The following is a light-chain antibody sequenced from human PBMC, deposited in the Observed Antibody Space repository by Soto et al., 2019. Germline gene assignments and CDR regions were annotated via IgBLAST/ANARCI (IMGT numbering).Light chain of an antibody. CDR2: DAS. Sequence: EIVLTHSPGTLSLSPGERATLSCGASQSVGRRYLAWYQQKPGQAPRLLIYDASNRAPGIPARFSGSGSGTDFTLTISRLEPEDFAVYYCQQRSVWPLTFGQGTRLEIK. CDR1: QSVGRRY. V-gene: IGKV3D-20*02. CDR3: QQRSVWPLT. J-gene: IGKJ5*01.